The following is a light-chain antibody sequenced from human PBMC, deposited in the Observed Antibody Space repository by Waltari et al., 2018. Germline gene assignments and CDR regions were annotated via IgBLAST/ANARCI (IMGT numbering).Light chain of an antibody. CDR3: QQLNSYQWT. V-gene: IGKV1-9*01. CDR2: AAS. Sequence: IQLTQSPSYMSASVGDRVTITCRASQGISNYLAGYQQKPGKAPKRLIYAASTLQSGVPSKLCGSGSWTDFTLTISSLQPEDFATYYYQQLNSYQWTFGQGTKVEIK. CDR1: QGISNY. J-gene: IGKJ1*01.